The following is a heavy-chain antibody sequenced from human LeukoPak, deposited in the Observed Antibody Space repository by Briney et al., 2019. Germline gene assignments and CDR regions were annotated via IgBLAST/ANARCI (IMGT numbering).Heavy chain of an antibody. CDR2: IYPGDSDT. CDR3: ARRAYCGGDCYSDY. CDR1: GYSFTNYW. J-gene: IGHJ4*02. V-gene: IGHV5-51*01. Sequence: GESLKISCKASGYSFTNYWIGWVRPMPGKGGEWMGIIYPGDSDTRYSPSFQGEVTISADTSISTAYLQWSSLKASDTAMYYYARRAYCGGDCYSDYWGQGTLVTVSS. D-gene: IGHD2-21*02.